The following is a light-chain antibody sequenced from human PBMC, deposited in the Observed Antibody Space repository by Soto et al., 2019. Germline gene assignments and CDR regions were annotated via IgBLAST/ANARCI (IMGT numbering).Light chain of an antibody. CDR2: DVS. J-gene: IGKJ1*01. CDR3: QQSLSTPLS. CDR1: QDINKY. Sequence: DIQLTQSPSSLSASVGDRVTITCRPSQDINKYLSWFRQKPGKAPEPLIYDVSTLQSGVPSRFSVSGSGTYFTLTISSLQLDDFASYYCQQSLSTPLSFGQGAKV. V-gene: IGKV1-39*01.